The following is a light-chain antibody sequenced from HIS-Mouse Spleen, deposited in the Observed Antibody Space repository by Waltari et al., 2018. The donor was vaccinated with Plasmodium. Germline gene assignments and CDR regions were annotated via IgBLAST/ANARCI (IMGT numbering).Light chain of an antibody. J-gene: IGKJ2*01. V-gene: IGKV4-1*01. CDR2: WAS. CDR1: ASALYSSNNKNY. CDR3: QQYYSTPPYT. Sequence: DIVMTHSPDSLAVSLGERATINCKSSASALYSSNNKNYLAWYQQKPGQPPKLLIYWASTRESGVPDRFSGSGSGTDFTLTISSLQAEDVAVYYCQQYYSTPPYTFGQGTKLEIK.